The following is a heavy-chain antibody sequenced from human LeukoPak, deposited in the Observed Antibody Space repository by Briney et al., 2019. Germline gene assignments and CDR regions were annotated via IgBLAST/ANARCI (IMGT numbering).Heavy chain of an antibody. CDR2: ISSSGSTI. CDR3: ARHARTRTWIQQWRSRYMDV. V-gene: IGHV3-48*03. Sequence: GGSLRLSCAASGFTFSSYEMNWVRQAPGKGLEWVSYISSSGSTIYYADSVKGRFTISRDNAKNSLYLQMNSLRAEDTAVYYCARHARTRTWIQQWRSRYMDVWGKGTTVTISS. J-gene: IGHJ6*03. D-gene: IGHD5-18*01. CDR1: GFTFSSYE.